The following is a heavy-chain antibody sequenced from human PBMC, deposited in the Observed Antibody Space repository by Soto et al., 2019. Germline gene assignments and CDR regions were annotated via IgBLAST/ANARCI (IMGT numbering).Heavy chain of an antibody. Sequence: KPSATLSLTCTVSGDSISSYYWSWIRQPPGKELEWIGYIYYSGSTNYNPSLKSRVTISADTSKNRFSLKLRSVTAADTAVYYCARGAIAAQAFDSWGQGTLVTVSS. CDR3: ARGAIAAQAFDS. D-gene: IGHD6-13*01. CDR2: IYYSGST. J-gene: IGHJ4*02. CDR1: GDSISSYY. V-gene: IGHV4-59*13.